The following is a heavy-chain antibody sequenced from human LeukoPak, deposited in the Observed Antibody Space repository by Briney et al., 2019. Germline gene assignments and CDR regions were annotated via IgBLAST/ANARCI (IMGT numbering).Heavy chain of an antibody. Sequence: PSETLSLTCTVSGGSISSSSYYWGWIRQPPGKGLEWIGSIYYSGSTYYNPSLKSRVTISVDTSKSQFSLKLSSVTAADTAVYYCARPEDYDSSGYLDAFDIWGQGTMVTVSS. CDR1: GGSISSSSYY. CDR2: IYYSGST. V-gene: IGHV4-39*01. D-gene: IGHD3-22*01. J-gene: IGHJ3*02. CDR3: ARPEDYDSSGYLDAFDI.